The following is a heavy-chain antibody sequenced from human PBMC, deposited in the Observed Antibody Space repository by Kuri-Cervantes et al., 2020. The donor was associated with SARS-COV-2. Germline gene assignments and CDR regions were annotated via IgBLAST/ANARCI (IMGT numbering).Heavy chain of an antibody. V-gene: IGHV4-38-2*02. CDR3: ARGGGYQLLSDDAFDI. Sequence: ESLKISCTVSGYSISSGYYWGWIRQPPGKGLEWIGSIYHSGSTYYNPSLKSRVTISVDTSKNQFSLKLSSVTAADTAVYYCARGGGYQLLSDDAFDIWGQGTMVTVSS. J-gene: IGHJ3*02. CDR2: IYHSGST. D-gene: IGHD2-2*01. CDR1: GYSISSGYY.